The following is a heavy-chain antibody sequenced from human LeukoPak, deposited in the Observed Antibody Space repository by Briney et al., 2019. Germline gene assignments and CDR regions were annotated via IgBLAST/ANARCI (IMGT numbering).Heavy chain of an antibody. CDR1: GGSFSGYY. Sequence: SETLSLTCAVYGGSFSGYYWSWIRQPPGKGLEWIGEINHSGSTNYNPPLKSRVTISVDTPKNQFSLRLSSVTAADTAVYYCARVRYCSSTSCPWGQGTLVTVSS. D-gene: IGHD2-2*01. J-gene: IGHJ4*02. CDR2: INHSGST. V-gene: IGHV4-34*01. CDR3: ARVRYCSSTSCP.